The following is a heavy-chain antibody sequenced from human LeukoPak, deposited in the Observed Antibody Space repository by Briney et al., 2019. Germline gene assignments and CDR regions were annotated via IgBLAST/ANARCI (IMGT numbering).Heavy chain of an antibody. CDR3: AREPGRDSHIDY. V-gene: IGHV3-33*01. CDR2: IWSDGNDK. Sequence: GRSLTLSCAASGFTFSNYRMHWVRQAPGKGLEWVAVIWSDGNDKYYADSVKGRFTISRDNSKNTLYLQLNSLRAEDTAVYSCAREPGRDSHIDYWGQGTLVTVSS. J-gene: IGHJ4*02. CDR1: GFTFSNYR. D-gene: IGHD1-26*01.